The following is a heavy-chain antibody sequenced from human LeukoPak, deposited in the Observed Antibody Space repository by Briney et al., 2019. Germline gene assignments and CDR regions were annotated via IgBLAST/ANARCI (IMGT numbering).Heavy chain of an antibody. CDR2: VLYDGGNK. V-gene: IGHV3-33*01. J-gene: IGHJ3*02. D-gene: IGHD3-10*01. CDR1: GFTFSTYG. CDR3: ARDRWFGDEDSFDI. Sequence: GGSLRLSCAASGFTFSTYGMHWVRQAPGKGLEWVAVVLYDGGNKYYADSVKGRFTISRDNSKSTLYLQMNSLRAEDTAIYYCARDRWFGDEDSFDIWGQGTMVTVSS.